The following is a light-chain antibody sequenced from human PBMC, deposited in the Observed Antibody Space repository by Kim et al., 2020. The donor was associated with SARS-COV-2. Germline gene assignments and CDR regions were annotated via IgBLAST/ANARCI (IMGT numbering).Light chain of an antibody. V-gene: IGLV2-14*03. J-gene: IGLJ3*02. CDR2: DVN. CDR1: SSDVSAYNY. Sequence: GQSLTISCAGTSSDVSAYNYVSWYQHHPGKAPKLIIYDVNNRPSGASYRFSGSKSGNTASLTISGLQAEDEADYYCTSHTTGAARVFGGGTQLTVL. CDR3: TSHTTGAARV.